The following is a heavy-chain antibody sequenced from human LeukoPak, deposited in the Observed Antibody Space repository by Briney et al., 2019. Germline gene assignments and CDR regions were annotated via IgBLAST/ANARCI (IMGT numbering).Heavy chain of an antibody. Sequence: PGGSLRLSCAASGFTFSSYAMSWVRQAPGKGLEWVSSISTSGGSTYYADSVKGRFTISGDNSRNTLFLQMNSLRAEDTAVYYCAHGAMYQLDYWGQGTLVTVSS. V-gene: IGHV3-23*01. D-gene: IGHD2-2*01. CDR3: AHGAMYQLDY. J-gene: IGHJ4*02. CDR1: GFTFSSYA. CDR2: ISTSGGST.